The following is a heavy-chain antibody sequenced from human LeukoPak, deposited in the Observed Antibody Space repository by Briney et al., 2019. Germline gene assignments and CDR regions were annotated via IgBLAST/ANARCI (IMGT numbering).Heavy chain of an antibody. CDR2: IYYSGST. J-gene: IGHJ3*02. D-gene: IGHD3-3*01. Sequence: SETLSLTCTVSGGSIRSFYWSWIRQPPGKGLEWIGYIYYSGSTNYNPSLRSRVIISVDTSKNQFSLKLSSVTAADTAVYYCARGIFGVIINAFDIWGQGAMVTVSS. V-gene: IGHV4-59*01. CDR1: GGSIRSFY. CDR3: ARGIFGVIINAFDI.